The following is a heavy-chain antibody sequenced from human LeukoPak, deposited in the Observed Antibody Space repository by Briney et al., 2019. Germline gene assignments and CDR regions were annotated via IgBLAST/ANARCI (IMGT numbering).Heavy chain of an antibody. CDR2: IYYSGST. D-gene: IGHD6-6*01. J-gene: IGHJ4*02. CDR1: GGSISSSSYY. CDR3: ARYIAARDY. V-gene: IGHV4-39*01. Sequence: SETLSLTCTVSGGSISSSSYYWGWIRQPPGKGLEWIGSIYYSGSTYYNPSLKSRVTMSVDTSKNQFSLKLSSVTAADTAVYYCARYIAARDYWGQGTLVTVSS.